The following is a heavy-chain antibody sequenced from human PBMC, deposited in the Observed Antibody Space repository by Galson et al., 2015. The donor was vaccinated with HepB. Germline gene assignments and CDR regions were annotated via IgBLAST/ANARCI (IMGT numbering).Heavy chain of an antibody. J-gene: IGHJ4*02. Sequence: SLRLSCAASGFTFSSYGMHWVRQAPGKGLEWVAFIRYDGSNKYYADSVKGRFTISRDNSKNTLYLQMNSLRAEDTAVYYCAKDGDILTGYYSPFDYWGQGTLVTVSP. CDR3: AKDGDILTGYYSPFDY. CDR1: GFTFSSYG. D-gene: IGHD3-9*01. V-gene: IGHV3-30*02. CDR2: IRYDGSNK.